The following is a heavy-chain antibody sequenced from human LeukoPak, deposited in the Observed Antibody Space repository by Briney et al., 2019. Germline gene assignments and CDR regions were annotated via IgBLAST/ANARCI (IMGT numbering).Heavy chain of an antibody. J-gene: IGHJ4*02. D-gene: IGHD3-10*01. V-gene: IGHV4-61*09. Sequence: SETLSLTCTVSGGSISSGSYDWYWIRQPAVKGLGWIGHIYTSGSSNYSPSLRSPVTISVDTSKNQFSLKLTSVTAADTDVYYCTKGRGIWGQGTLVTVSS. CDR2: IYTSGSS. CDR1: GGSISSGSYD. CDR3: TKGRGI.